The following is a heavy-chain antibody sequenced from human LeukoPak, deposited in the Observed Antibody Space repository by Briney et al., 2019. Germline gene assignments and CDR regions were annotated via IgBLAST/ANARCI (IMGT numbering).Heavy chain of an antibody. CDR3: AKGSKGTYYDFWSGYYTYYYYYMDV. CDR2: ISGSGGST. Sequence: PGGSLRLSCAASGFTFSSYAMSWVRQAPGKGLEWVSAISGSGGSTYYADSVKGRFTISRDNSKNTLYLQMNSLRAEDTAVYYCAKGSKGTYYDFWSGYYTYYYYYMDVWGKGTTVTVSS. V-gene: IGHV3-23*01. J-gene: IGHJ6*03. CDR1: GFTFSSYA. D-gene: IGHD3-3*01.